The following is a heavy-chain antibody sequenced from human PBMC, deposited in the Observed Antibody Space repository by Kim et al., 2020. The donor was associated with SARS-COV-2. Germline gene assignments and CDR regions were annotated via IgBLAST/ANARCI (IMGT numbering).Heavy chain of an antibody. CDR2: IKQDGSEK. Sequence: GGSLRLSCAASGFTFSSYWMSWVRQAPGKGLEWVANIKQDGSEKYYVDSVKGRFTISRDNAKNSLYLQMNSLRAEDTAVYYCARDEVLRYFVWEYYYYGMDVWGQGTTVTVSS. J-gene: IGHJ6*02. CDR1: GFTFSSYW. CDR3: ARDEVLRYFVWEYYYYGMDV. D-gene: IGHD3-9*01. V-gene: IGHV3-7*01.